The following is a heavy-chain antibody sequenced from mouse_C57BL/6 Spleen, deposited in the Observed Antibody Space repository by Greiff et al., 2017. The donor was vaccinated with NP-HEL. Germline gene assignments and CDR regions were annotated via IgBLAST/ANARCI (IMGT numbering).Heavy chain of an antibody. J-gene: IGHJ4*01. CDR1: GFTFSDYY. V-gene: IGHV5-16*01. CDR2: INYAVSST. Sequence: DVKLVESEGGLVQPGSSMKLSCTASGFTFSDYYMAWVRQVPEQGLEWVANINYAVSSTYSLVSLKSRFIISGDNAKNILYLQMSSMKAEDTATYYCARDHQSGAMDYWGQGTSVTVSS. CDR3: ARDHQSGAMDY. D-gene: IGHD3-1*01.